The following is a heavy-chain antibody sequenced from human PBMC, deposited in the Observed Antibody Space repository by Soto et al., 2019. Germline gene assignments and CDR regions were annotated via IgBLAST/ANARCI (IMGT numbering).Heavy chain of an antibody. CDR2: IFHDGNT. D-gene: IGHD2-8*02. V-gene: IGHV4-4*02. CDR3: ARHEGWTGPDY. CDR1: GASIGSGGW. Sequence: SETLSLTFAVSGASIGSGGWWSWVRQPPGKGLEWIAEIFHDGNTNYSPSLKSRVTISVDKSQNQFSLNVYSVTAADTAVYYCARHEGWTGPDYWGQGTLVTVSS. J-gene: IGHJ4*02.